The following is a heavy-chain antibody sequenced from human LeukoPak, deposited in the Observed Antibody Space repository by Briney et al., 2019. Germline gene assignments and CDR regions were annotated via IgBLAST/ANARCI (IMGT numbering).Heavy chain of an antibody. Sequence: SETLSLTCTVSGGSISSYYWSWIRQPPGKGLEWIGYIYYSGSTNCNPSLKSRVTISVDTSKNQFSLKLSSVTAADTAVYYCARVRDGYNIVDYWGQGTLVTVSS. D-gene: IGHD5-24*01. CDR1: GGSISSYY. CDR2: IYYSGST. J-gene: IGHJ4*02. V-gene: IGHV4-59*01. CDR3: ARVRDGYNIVDY.